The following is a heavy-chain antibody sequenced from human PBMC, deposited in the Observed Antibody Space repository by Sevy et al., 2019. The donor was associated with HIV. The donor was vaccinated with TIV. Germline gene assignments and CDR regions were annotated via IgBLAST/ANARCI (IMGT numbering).Heavy chain of an antibody. CDR1: GFTFSSYA. CDR3: AKDHPDSGSYYLYYYYGMDV. V-gene: IGHV3-23*01. CDR2: ISGSGGST. Sequence: GGSLRLSCAASGFTFSSYAMSWVRQAPGKGLEWVSAISGSGGSTYYADSVKGRFTISRDNSKNTLYLQMNSLRAEDTAVYYCAKDHPDSGSYYLYYYYGMDVWGQGTTVTVSS. D-gene: IGHD1-26*01. J-gene: IGHJ6*02.